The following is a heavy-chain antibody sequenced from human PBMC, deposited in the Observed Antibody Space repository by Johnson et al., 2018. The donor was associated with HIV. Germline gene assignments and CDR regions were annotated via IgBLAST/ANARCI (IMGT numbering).Heavy chain of an antibody. CDR2: INWNGGST. Sequence: VHLVESGGGVIRPGGSLRVSCVASGFNFDDYGMSWVRQAPGKGLEWVSGINWNGGSTSYADSVKGRFTISRDNAKKSLFLQMNTLRVEDTALYYCARGSRLGDLELLSDTLDIWGQGTMVTVSS. CDR3: ARGSRLGDLELLSDTLDI. CDR1: GFNFDDYG. J-gene: IGHJ3*02. D-gene: IGHD3-10*01. V-gene: IGHV3-20*04.